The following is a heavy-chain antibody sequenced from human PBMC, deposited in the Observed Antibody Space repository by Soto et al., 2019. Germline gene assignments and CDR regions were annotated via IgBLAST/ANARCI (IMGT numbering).Heavy chain of an antibody. V-gene: IGHV3-23*01. CDR1: GFTFSSYA. CDR2: ISGGGGST. CDR3: AKGRSSSSWPKQNYYYYYMDV. D-gene: IGHD6-13*01. Sequence: GGSLRLSCAASGFTFSSYAMSWVRQAPGKGLEWVSAISGGGGSTYYADSVKGRFTISRDNSKNTLYLQMNSLRAEDTAVYYCAKGRSSSSWPKQNYYYYYMDVWGKGTTVTVSS. J-gene: IGHJ6*03.